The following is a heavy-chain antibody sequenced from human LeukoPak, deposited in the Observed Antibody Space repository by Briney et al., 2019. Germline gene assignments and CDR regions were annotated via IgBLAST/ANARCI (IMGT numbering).Heavy chain of an antibody. V-gene: IGHV3-11*01. D-gene: IGHD6-6*01. CDR2: ISSTGNSI. CDR1: GFRFSDYY. CDR3: AKETSSSFDY. J-gene: IGHJ4*02. Sequence: GGSLRLSCAATGFRFSDYYMSWIRQAPGKGLEWVAYISSTGNSIFYADSVKGRFTISRDHAKNSLSLQLNSLRAEDTAVYYCAKETSSSFDYWGQGTLVTVSS.